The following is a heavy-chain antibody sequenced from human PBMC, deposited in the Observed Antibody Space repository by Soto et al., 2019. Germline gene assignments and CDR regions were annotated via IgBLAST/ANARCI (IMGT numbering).Heavy chain of an antibody. CDR1: GYTFNNYY. CDR3: ARSDKGRDAALDV. CDR2: INPSGGGP. J-gene: IGHJ3*01. V-gene: IGHV1-46*02. Sequence: QVQLMQSGAEVRQPGASVKVSCKASGYTFNNYYMHWVRQVPGQGLEWMGIINPSGGGPAHAQNFRCSLTTTSDTSTTTIYMELNGLRSEDTSAYFCARSDKGRDAALDVWGQGTMVTVSS. D-gene: IGHD2-15*01.